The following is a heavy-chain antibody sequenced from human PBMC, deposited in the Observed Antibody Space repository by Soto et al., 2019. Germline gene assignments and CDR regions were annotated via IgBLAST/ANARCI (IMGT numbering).Heavy chain of an antibody. J-gene: IGHJ5*02. CDR2: ISGSGGST. CDR1: GFTFSSYA. CDR3: AKDHPGKLHDYYSSSHNWFDP. D-gene: IGHD6-13*01. Sequence: GGSLRLSCAASGFTFSSYAMSWVRQAPGKGLEWVSAISGSGGSTYYADSVKGRFTISRDNSKNTLYLQMNSLRAEDTAVYYCAKDHPGKLHDYYSSSHNWFDPWGQGTLVTVSS. V-gene: IGHV3-23*01.